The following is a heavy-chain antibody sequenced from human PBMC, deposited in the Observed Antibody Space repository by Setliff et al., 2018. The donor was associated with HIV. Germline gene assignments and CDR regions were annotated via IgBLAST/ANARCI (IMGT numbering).Heavy chain of an antibody. J-gene: IGHJ5*02. V-gene: IGHV4-39*07. Sequence: SETLSLTCTVSGDSITSNSYYWGWIRQSPGKGLEWIGTMHHSGSTYYNPSLKSRVAIFIDTSKNQFSLRLISVTAADTAVYYCAKVAVTGYCSTTSCQNWFDPWGQGTLVTVSS. CDR3: AKVAVTGYCSTTSCQNWFDP. CDR2: MHHSGST. CDR1: GDSITSNSYY. D-gene: IGHD2-2*01.